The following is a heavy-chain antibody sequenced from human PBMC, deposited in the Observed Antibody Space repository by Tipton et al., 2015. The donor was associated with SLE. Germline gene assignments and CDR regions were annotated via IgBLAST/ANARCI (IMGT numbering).Heavy chain of an antibody. CDR1: GASVSKYY. J-gene: IGHJ4*02. CDR2: IYSSGST. CDR3: ARGQDMITFGGIHRY. V-gene: IGHV4-59*02. Sequence: TLSLTCTVSGASVSKYYWSWIRQHPGKGLEWIGYIYSSGSTYYNPSLKSRINISVDTSKNQFSLKLNSVTAADTAVYYCARGQDMITFGGIHRYWGQGTLVTVSS. D-gene: IGHD3-16*01.